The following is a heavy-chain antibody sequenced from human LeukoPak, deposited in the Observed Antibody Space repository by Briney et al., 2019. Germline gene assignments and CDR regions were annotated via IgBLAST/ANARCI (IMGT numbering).Heavy chain of an antibody. V-gene: IGHV3-7*01. J-gene: IGHJ4*02. Sequence: QPGGSLRLSCAASGFTFSSYWMSWVRQAPGKGLEWVANIKQDGSEKYYVDSVKGRFTISRDNAKNSLYLQMNSLRAEDTAVYYCARSWVLRRWPIFDYWGQGTLVTVSS. D-gene: IGHD4-23*01. CDR2: IKQDGSEK. CDR1: GFTFSSYW. CDR3: ARSWVLRRWPIFDY.